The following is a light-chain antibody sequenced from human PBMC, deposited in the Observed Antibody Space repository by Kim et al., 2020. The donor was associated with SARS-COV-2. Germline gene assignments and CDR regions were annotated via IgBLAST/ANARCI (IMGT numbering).Light chain of an antibody. J-gene: IGLJ3*02. CDR3: MLSYSGAWV. Sequence: PGGTVALTCGASTGVVTSGHYPYWFQQKPGQAPRTLIYDTNNKHSWTPARFSGSLLGGRAALTLSGAQPEDEAEYYCMLSYSGAWVFGGGTQLTVL. V-gene: IGLV7-46*01. CDR2: DTN. CDR1: TGVVTSGHY.